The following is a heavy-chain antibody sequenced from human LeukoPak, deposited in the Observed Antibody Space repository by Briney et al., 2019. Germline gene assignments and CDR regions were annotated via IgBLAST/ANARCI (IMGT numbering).Heavy chain of an antibody. V-gene: IGHV4-61*02. CDR3: ARRGRYYGSGSYYKVSYSYFDL. Sequence: SQTLSLTCTVSGGSISSGSYYWSWIRQPAGKGLEWIGRIYTSGSTNYNPSLKSRVTISVDTSKNQFSLKLSSVTAADTAVYYCARRGRYYGSGSYYKVSYSYFDLWGRGTLVTVSS. CDR1: GGSISSGSYY. CDR2: IYTSGST. J-gene: IGHJ2*01. D-gene: IGHD3-10*01.